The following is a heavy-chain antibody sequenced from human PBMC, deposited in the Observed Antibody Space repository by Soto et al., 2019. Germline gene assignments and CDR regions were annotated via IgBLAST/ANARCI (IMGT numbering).Heavy chain of an antibody. CDR1: GFSLSTSRVA. CDR3: THRLCSSYAMDV. Sequence: SGPTLVNPTQTLTLTCTFSGFSLSTSRVAVAWIRQPPGKALEWLAIIYWNDDKRYSPSLKSRLTITKDTSKNQVVLTMTNMDPVHTATYYCTHRLCSSYAMDVWGQGTTVTVSS. J-gene: IGHJ6*02. V-gene: IGHV2-5*01. CDR2: IYWNDDK. D-gene: IGHD2-8*01.